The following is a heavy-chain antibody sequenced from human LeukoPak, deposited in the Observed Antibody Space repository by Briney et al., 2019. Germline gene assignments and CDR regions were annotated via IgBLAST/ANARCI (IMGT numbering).Heavy chain of an antibody. D-gene: IGHD3-10*01. V-gene: IGHV1-69*05. Sequence: ASVKVSCKASGGTFSSYAISWMRQAPGRGLEWMGGIIPIFGTANYAQKFQGRVKITTDESTSTAYMELSSLRSEDTAVYYCASGGTYYYGSGSYRFFDYWGQGTLVTVSS. CDR2: IIPIFGTA. CDR3: ASGGTYYYGSGSYRFFDY. CDR1: GGTFSSYA. J-gene: IGHJ4*02.